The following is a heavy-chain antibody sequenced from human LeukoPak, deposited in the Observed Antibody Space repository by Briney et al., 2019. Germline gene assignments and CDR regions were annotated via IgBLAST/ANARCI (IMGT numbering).Heavy chain of an antibody. D-gene: IGHD3-16*01. J-gene: IGHJ4*02. Sequence: TSETPSLTCTVFGGSISSSSYYWGWIRQPPGKGLEWIGSIYYSGSTYYNPSLKSRVTISVDTSKNQFSLKLSSVTAADTAVYYCARLHPFEGAFDYWGQGTLVTVSS. CDR3: ARLHPFEGAFDY. CDR1: GGSISSSSYY. CDR2: IYYSGST. V-gene: IGHV4-39*01.